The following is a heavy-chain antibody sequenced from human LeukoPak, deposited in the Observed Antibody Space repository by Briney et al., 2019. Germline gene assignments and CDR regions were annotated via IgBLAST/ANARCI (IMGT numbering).Heavy chain of an antibody. CDR2: INHSGST. CDR1: GGSISSASYY. CDR3: ARDRLSLGAFDI. V-gene: IGHV4-61*09. J-gene: IGHJ3*02. D-gene: IGHD7-27*01. Sequence: SQTLSLTCTVSGGSISSASYYWSWIRQPAGKGLEWIGEINHSGSTNYNPSLKSRVTISVDTSKNQFSLKLSSVTAADTAVYYCARDRLSLGAFDIWGQGTMVTVSS.